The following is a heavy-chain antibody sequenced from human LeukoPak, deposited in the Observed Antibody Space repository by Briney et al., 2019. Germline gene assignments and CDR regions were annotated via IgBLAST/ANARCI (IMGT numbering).Heavy chain of an antibody. J-gene: IGHJ4*02. CDR2: INSSSYI. CDR1: GFTFSTYS. Sequence: GGSLRLSCAASGFTFSTYSMNWVRQAPGKGLEWVSSINSSSYIYYADSVKGRFTISRDNAKNSLYLQMNSLRAEDTAVYYCARDAGYYYDSSGTFDYWGQGTLVTVSS. CDR3: ARDAGYYYDSSGTFDY. V-gene: IGHV3-21*01. D-gene: IGHD3-22*01.